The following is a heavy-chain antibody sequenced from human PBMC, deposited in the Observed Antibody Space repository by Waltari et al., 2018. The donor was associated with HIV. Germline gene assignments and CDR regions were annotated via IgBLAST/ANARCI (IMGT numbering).Heavy chain of an antibody. Sequence: QVQLQQWGAGQLKASETLSLTCAVYGGSLTDSYRSWLRQCPGRGLEWIAEINHSGRSDFNPSLKSRVTIAIDPAKNQFSLTLKSVTAADTGVYYCARESRRRLRQGGINWFDPWGQGTPVNVLS. CDR1: GGSLTDSY. D-gene: IGHD3-10*01. CDR3: ARESRRRLRQGGINWFDP. J-gene: IGHJ5*02. CDR2: INHSGRS. V-gene: IGHV4-34*01.